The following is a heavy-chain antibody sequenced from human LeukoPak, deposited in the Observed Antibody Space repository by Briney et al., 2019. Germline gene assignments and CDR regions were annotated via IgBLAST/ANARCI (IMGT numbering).Heavy chain of an antibody. V-gene: IGHV3-21*01. J-gene: IGHJ6*03. D-gene: IGHD5-18*01. CDR1: GFTFSSYS. Sequence: TGGSLRLSCAVSGFTFSSYSMNWVRQAPGEGLEWVSSISSSSSYIYYADSVKGRFTISRDNAKNSLFLQMNSLRAEDTAVYYCARVDRKVQLWPTERYYYYMDVWGKGTTVTVSS. CDR3: ARVDRKVQLWPTERYYYYMDV. CDR2: ISSSSSYI.